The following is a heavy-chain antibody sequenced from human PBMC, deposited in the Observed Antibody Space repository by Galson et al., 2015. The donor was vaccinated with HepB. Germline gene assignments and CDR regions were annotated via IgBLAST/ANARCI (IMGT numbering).Heavy chain of an antibody. CDR2: IYYSGST. J-gene: IGHJ6*02. CDR3: ARDAIAVDYYGMDV. V-gene: IGHV4-61*01. Sequence: ETLSLTCTVSGGSVSSGSSYWSWIRQPPGKGLEWIGYIYYSGSTNYNPSLKSRVTISVDTSKNQFSLKLSSVTAADTAVYYCARDAIAVDYYGMDVWGQGTTVTVSS. D-gene: IGHD6-19*01. CDR1: GGSVSSGSSY.